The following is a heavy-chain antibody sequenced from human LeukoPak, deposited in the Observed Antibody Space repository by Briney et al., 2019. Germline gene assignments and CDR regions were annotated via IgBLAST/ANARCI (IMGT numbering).Heavy chain of an antibody. CDR1: GFTFDDYA. Sequence: PGRSLRLSCAASGFTFDDYAMHWVRHAPGKGLEWVSFIYSDNTHYSDFVKGRFTISRDNSKNTLYLQMNSLRAEDTAVYYCARRAGAYSHPYDYWGQGTLVTVSS. D-gene: IGHD4/OR15-4a*01. CDR3: ARRAGAYSHPYDY. J-gene: IGHJ4*02. V-gene: IGHV3-9*01. CDR2: IYSDNT.